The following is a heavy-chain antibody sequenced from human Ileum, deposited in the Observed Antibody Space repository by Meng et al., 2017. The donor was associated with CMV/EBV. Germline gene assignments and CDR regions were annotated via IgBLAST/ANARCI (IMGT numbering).Heavy chain of an antibody. CDR3: AKAAHSSGWLWYFDL. J-gene: IGHJ2*01. CDR2: ITDTGGST. Sequence: SGFTFSGYTMSWVRQAPGKGLEWVSTITDTGGSTYYTDSVKGRFTVSRDNSKNTLYLQMNSLRAEDTALYYCAKAAHSSGWLWYFDLWGRGTLVTVSS. CDR1: GFTFSGYT. V-gene: IGHV3-23*01. D-gene: IGHD6-19*01.